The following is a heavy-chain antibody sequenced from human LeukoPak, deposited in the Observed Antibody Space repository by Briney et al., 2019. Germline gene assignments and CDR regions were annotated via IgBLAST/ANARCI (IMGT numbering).Heavy chain of an antibody. D-gene: IGHD7-27*01. J-gene: IGHJ4*02. CDR2: ITRSGA. Sequence: GVSLRLSCAASGFTFSHHHMSWIRQAPGKGLEWISYITRSGAFYADSVKGRFTISRDNAKNSLYLQMNSLRVEDTAVYYCARDGDTTSKVDYLGQGTLVTVSS. CDR3: ARDGDTTSKVDY. V-gene: IGHV3-11*01. CDR1: GFTFSHHH.